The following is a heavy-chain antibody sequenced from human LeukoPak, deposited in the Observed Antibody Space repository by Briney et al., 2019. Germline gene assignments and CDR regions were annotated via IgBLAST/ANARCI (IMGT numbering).Heavy chain of an antibody. D-gene: IGHD5-12*01. V-gene: IGHV1-2*02. CDR1: GYTFTVWY. Sequence: AAVKVSCKSSGYTFTVWYMHWLRQAPGQGIEWMGWINPNSGGTNYAQKFQGRVTMTRDTSISTAYMELSRLRSDDTAVYYCARDTRGYSGYDDYWGQGTLVTVSS. J-gene: IGHJ4*02. CDR2: INPNSGGT. CDR3: ARDTRGYSGYDDY.